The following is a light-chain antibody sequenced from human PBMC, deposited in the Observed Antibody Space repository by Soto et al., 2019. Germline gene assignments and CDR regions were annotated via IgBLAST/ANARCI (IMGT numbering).Light chain of an antibody. CDR2: DVN. Sequence: QSVLTQPRSVSGSPGQSVTISCTGTSSDVGRYSYVSWYQQHPGQAPKLLIYDVNQRPSGVPDRFSGSKSGNTATLTISGLQAEDEADYYCSSYAGIDTSYVFGGGTKVTVL. CDR1: SSDVGRYSY. V-gene: IGLV2-11*01. CDR3: SSYAGIDTSYV. J-gene: IGLJ1*01.